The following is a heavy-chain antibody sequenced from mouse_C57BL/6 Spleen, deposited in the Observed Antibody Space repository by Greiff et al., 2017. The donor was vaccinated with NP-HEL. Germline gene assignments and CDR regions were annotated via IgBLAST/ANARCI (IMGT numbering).Heavy chain of an antibody. CDR2: IYPRSGNT. V-gene: IGHV1-81*01. Sequence: QVQLKESGAELARPGASVKLSCKASGYTFTSYGISWVKQRTGQGLEWIGEIYPRSGNTYYNEKFKGKATLTADKSSSTAYMELRSLTSEDSAVYFCARRDWDPYYFDYWGQGTTLTVSS. CDR1: GYTFTSYG. D-gene: IGHD4-1*01. J-gene: IGHJ2*01. CDR3: ARRDWDPYYFDY.